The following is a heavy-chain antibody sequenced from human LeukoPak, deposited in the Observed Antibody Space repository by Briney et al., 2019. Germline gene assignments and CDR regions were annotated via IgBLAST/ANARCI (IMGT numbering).Heavy chain of an antibody. V-gene: IGHV4-34*01. CDR1: GGSFSGYY. CDR3: AREKDY. J-gene: IGHJ4*02. CDR2: INHSGST. Sequence: SETLSLTCAVYGGSFSGYYWSWIRQPPGKGLEWIGEINHSGSTNYNPPLKSRVTISVDTSKNQFSLKLSSVTAADTAVYYCAREKDYWGQRTLVTVSS.